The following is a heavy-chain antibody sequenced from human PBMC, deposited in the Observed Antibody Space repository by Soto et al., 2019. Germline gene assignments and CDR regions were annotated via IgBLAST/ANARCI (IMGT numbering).Heavy chain of an antibody. CDR1: GFTFNNAW. Sequence: EVQLVESGGGLVKPGGSLRLSCAASGFTFNNAWMSWVRQAPGKGLEWVGRIKTKTDGGTTDYAAPVKGRFTISRDDSENTLYLQMNSLKTEDTAVYYCTTGDDYGDYGGYAFDMWGQGTMVTVSS. J-gene: IGHJ3*02. CDR2: IKTKTDGGTT. D-gene: IGHD4-17*01. CDR3: TTGDDYGDYGGYAFDM. V-gene: IGHV3-15*01.